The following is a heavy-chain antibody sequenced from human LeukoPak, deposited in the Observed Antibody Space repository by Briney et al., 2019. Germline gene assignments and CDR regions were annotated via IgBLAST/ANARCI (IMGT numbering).Heavy chain of an antibody. CDR1: GFTFSSYA. J-gene: IGHJ4*02. Sequence: GRSLRLSCAASGFTFSSYAMHWVRQAPGKGLERVAVISYDGSNKYYADSVKGRFTISRDNSKNTLYLQMNSLRAEDTAVYYCARDSDIVVVVAATFDCWGQGTLVTVSS. V-gene: IGHV3-30-3*01. D-gene: IGHD2-15*01. CDR2: ISYDGSNK. CDR3: ARDSDIVVVVAATFDC.